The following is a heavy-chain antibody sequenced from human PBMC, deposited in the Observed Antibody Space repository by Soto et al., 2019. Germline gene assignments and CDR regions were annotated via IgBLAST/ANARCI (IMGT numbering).Heavy chain of an antibody. Sequence: GESLKISCAASGFTLSSFWMHCFRQAPGKGLVRVSRINGDARTISYADSVKGRFTISRDDAKNTLYLQMNSLRVEDTAVYYCATETDWSTQQWGQGTMVTVSS. D-gene: IGHD3-9*01. V-gene: IGHV3-74*01. CDR2: INGDARTI. J-gene: IGHJ1*01. CDR3: ATETDWSTQQ. CDR1: GFTLSSFW.